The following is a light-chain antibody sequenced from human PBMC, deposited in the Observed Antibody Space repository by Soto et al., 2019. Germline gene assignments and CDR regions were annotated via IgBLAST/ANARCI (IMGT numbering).Light chain of an antibody. V-gene: IGKV3-15*01. CDR3: QQYNDWPLT. Sequence: ETVMTQSPATLSVSPGERGTLSCRASQSVSSNLAWYQQKPGQTPRLLIYDASTRATGIPARFSGSGSGTEFTLTISSLQSEDFAVYHCQQYNDWPLTFGQGTRLEIK. J-gene: IGKJ5*01. CDR1: QSVSSN. CDR2: DAS.